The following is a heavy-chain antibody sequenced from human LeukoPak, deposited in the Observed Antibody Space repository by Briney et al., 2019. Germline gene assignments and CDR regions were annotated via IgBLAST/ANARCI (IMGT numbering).Heavy chain of an antibody. CDR2: INHSGST. CDR1: GGSFSGYY. J-gene: IGHJ3*02. V-gene: IGHV4-34*01. D-gene: IGHD2-2*01. CDR3: ARESALGAGIGVVPAGPDSFDI. Sequence: SETLSLTCAVYGGSFSGYYWSWIRQPPGKGLEWIGEINHSGSTNYNPSLKSRVTISVDTSKNQFSLKLSSVTAADTAVYYCARESALGAGIGVVPAGPDSFDIWGQGTMVTVSS.